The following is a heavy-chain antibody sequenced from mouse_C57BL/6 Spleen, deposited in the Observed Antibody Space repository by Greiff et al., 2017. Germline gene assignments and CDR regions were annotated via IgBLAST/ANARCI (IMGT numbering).Heavy chain of an antibody. D-gene: IGHD1-1*01. Sequence: EVKLMESGGDLVKPGGSLKLSCAASGFTFSSYGMSWVRQTPDKRLEWVATISSGGSYTYYPDSVKGRFTISRDNAKNTLYLQMSSLKSEDTAMYYCARHNGQRYCDVWGTGTTVTVSS. J-gene: IGHJ1*03. CDR3: ARHNGQRYCDV. V-gene: IGHV5-6*01. CDR1: GFTFSSYG. CDR2: ISSGGSYT.